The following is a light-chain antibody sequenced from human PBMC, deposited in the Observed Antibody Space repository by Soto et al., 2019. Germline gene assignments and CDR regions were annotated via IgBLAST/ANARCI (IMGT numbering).Light chain of an antibody. CDR2: GAS. CDR3: QQSERTPT. V-gene: IGKV1-39*01. Sequence: IPFNQAPVSLSRSLGSRRTLTCRASQSISVWLAWHQQKAGKAPNLLIYGASTLQSGVPSRFSGSGSGTDYTLTISSLQPEDLATYYCQQSERTPTFGQGTRLENK. CDR1: QSISVW. J-gene: IGKJ5*01.